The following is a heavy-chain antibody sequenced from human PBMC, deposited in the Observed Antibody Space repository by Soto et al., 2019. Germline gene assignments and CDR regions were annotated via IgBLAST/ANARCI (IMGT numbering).Heavy chain of an antibody. CDR2: ISYDGSNK. V-gene: IGHV3-30-3*01. CDR3: ARDQDGYNLRPSPFDY. J-gene: IGHJ4*02. CDR1: GFTFSSYA. Sequence: QVQLVESGGGVVQPGRSLRLSCAASGFTFSSYAMHWVRQAPGKGLEWVAVISYDGSNKYYADSVKGRFTISRDNSKKTLYLQMNSLRAEDTAVYYCARDQDGYNLRPSPFDYWGQGTLVTVSS. D-gene: IGHD5-12*01.